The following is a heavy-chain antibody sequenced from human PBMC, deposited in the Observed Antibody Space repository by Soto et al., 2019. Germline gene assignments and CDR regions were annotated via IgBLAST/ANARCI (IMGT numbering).Heavy chain of an antibody. CDR1: GFTFNFYS. Sequence: PGGSLRLSCAASGFTFNFYSIHWVRQAPGKGLEWVAVISYDGSNKYYADSVKGRFTISRDNSKNTLYLQMNSLRGEDTAVYYCARDLPGYDFWSGSENWFDPWGQGTLVTVSS. CDR2: ISYDGSNK. CDR3: ARDLPGYDFWSGSENWFDP. V-gene: IGHV3-30-3*01. D-gene: IGHD3-3*01. J-gene: IGHJ5*02.